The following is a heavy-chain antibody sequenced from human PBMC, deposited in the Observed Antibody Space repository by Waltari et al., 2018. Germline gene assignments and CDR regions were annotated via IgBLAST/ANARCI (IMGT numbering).Heavy chain of an antibody. CDR2: INAGNGNT. J-gene: IGHJ6*02. CDR3: ARDPDDSGSYHVDDYYYGMDV. CDR1: GYTFTSYA. D-gene: IGHD1-26*01. V-gene: IGHV1-3*01. Sequence: QVQLVQSGAEVKKPGASVKVSCKASGYTFTSYAMHWVRQAPGQRHEWMGWINAGNGNTKYSQKFQGRVTITRDTSASTAYMELSSLRSEDTAVYYCARDPDDSGSYHVDDYYYGMDVWGQGTTVTVSS.